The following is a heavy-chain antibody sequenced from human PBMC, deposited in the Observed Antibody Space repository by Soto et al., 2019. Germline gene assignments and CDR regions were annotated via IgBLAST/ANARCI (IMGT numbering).Heavy chain of an antibody. CDR3: AHSSGWYALDY. D-gene: IGHD6-19*01. CDR1: GNTFXDHA. V-gene: IGHV1-3*01. CDR2: INGGSGST. J-gene: IGHJ4*02. Sequence: ASVKVSCKASGNTFXDHAIHWVRLAPGQRLEWMGWINGGSGSTRYSQTFQDRLTFTRDTSATTAYMELNSLRSEDTAMYYCAHSSGWYALDYWGQGTLVTVSS.